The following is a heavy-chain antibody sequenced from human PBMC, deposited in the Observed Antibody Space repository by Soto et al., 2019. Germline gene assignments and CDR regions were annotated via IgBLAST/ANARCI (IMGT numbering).Heavy chain of an antibody. CDR3: ARDQNTTGTTLGDDDY. CDR1: GFTFSSYS. D-gene: IGHD1-1*01. CDR2: ISSSSSTI. V-gene: IGHV3-48*01. J-gene: IGHJ4*02. Sequence: GGSLRLSCAASGFTFSSYSMNWVRQAPGKGLEWVSYISSSSSTIYYADSVKGRFTISRDNAKNSLYLQMNSLRAEDTAVYYCARDQNTTGTTLGDDDYWGQGTLVTVSS.